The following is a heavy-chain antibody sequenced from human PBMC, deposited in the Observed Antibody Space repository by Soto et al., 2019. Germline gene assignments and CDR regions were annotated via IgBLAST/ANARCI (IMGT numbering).Heavy chain of an antibody. CDR3: ARAYSGYVGWFDP. V-gene: IGHV4-61*01. CDR2: IYNSGST. D-gene: IGHD5-12*01. J-gene: IGHJ5*02. CDR1: GVSVGSGSYY. Sequence: SETLSLTCSVSGVSVGSGSYYWTWIRQPPGKGLEWLGYIYNSGSTNYNPSLKSRVTISVDTSKNQFSLKMSSVTAADTAVYYCARAYSGYVGWFDPWGQGTLVT.